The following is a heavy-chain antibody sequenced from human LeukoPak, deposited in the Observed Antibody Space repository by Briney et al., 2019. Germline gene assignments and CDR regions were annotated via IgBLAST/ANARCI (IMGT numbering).Heavy chain of an antibody. D-gene: IGHD1-14*01. CDR2: IIPIFGTA. Sequence: ASVKVSCKASGATFRNYAISWVRQAPGQGLEWMGGIIPIFGTANYAQKFQGRVTITADESTSTVYMELSSLKSQDSAVYYCASSRIRTDAFDIWGQGTMVTVSS. J-gene: IGHJ3*02. CDR1: GATFRNYA. V-gene: IGHV1-69*13. CDR3: ASSRIRTDAFDI.